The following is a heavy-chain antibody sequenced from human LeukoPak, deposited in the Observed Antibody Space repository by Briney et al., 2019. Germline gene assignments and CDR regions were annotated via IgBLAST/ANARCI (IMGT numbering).Heavy chain of an antibody. CDR3: AKARQKYYYDSSGYQFDY. D-gene: IGHD3-22*01. CDR2: ISGSGGST. CDR1: GFTFSSYA. Sequence: GGSLRLSCAASGFTFSSYAMSWVRQAPGKGLEWVSAISGSGGSTYYADSVKGRFTISRDNSKNTLYLQMNSLRAKDTAVYYCAKARQKYYYDSSGYQFDYWGQGTLVTVSS. V-gene: IGHV3-23*01. J-gene: IGHJ4*02.